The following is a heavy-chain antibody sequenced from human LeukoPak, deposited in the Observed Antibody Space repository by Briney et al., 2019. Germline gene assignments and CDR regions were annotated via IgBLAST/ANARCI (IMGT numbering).Heavy chain of an antibody. CDR1: GYTFTSYA. J-gene: IGHJ4*02. CDR2: INTNTGNP. V-gene: IGHV7-4-1*02. D-gene: IGHD5-18*01. Sequence: ASVKVSCKASGYTFTSYAMNWVRQAPGQGLEWMGWINTNTGNPTYAQGSTGRFAFSLDTSASTAYLQISSLKAEDTAVYYCARDRDSYGFEGIDYWGQGTLVTVSS. CDR3: ARDRDSYGFEGIDY.